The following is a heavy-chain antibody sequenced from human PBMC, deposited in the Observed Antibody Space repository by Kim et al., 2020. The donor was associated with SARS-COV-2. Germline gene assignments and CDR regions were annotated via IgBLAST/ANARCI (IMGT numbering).Heavy chain of an antibody. D-gene: IGHD7-27*01. J-gene: IGHJ4*02. Sequence: GGSLRLSCAASGFPFRGHSMTWVRQAPGKGLEWVAGISNNGSSTDYADSVKGRFTISRDNAKNSAYLQMNSLRAEDTAVYYCAKNDLDGDNDGGWGQG. CDR3: AKNDLDGDNDGG. CDR2: ISNNGSST. CDR1: GFPFRGHS. V-gene: IGHV3-23*01.